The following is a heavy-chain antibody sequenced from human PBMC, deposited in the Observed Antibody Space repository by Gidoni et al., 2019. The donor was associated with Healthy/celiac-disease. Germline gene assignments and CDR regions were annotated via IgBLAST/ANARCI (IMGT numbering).Heavy chain of an antibody. J-gene: IGHJ3*02. CDR2: IYYSGST. CDR3: ARDGIPGIIVTTSGAFDI. Sequence: QVQLQESGPGLVKPSETLSLTCTVSGGPISSYYWSWIRQPPGKGLEWIGYIYYSGSTNYNPSLKSRVTISVDTSKNQFSLKLSSVTAADTAVYYCARDGIPGIIVTTSGAFDIWGQGTMVTVSS. D-gene: IGHD1-26*01. CDR1: GGPISSYY. V-gene: IGHV4-59*01.